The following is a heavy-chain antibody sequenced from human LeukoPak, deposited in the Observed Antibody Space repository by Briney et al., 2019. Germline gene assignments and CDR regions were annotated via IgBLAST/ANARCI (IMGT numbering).Heavy chain of an antibody. CDR2: IKADGSEK. CDR1: GFTFTNYW. V-gene: IGHV3-7*01. Sequence: GGSLRLSCAASGFTFTNYWMSWIRQAPGKGLEWVANIKADGSEKFYVDSVKGRFTISRDNAKNSLYLQMNSLRAEDTAVYYCARESSVVRGVITDFDYWGQGTLVTVSS. J-gene: IGHJ4*02. D-gene: IGHD3-10*01. CDR3: ARESSVVRGVITDFDY.